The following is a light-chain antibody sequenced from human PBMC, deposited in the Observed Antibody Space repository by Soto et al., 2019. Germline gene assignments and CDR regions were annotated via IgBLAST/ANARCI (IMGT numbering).Light chain of an antibody. CDR1: SSDVGDYNY. J-gene: IGLJ3*02. Sequence: QSVLTHPASVSGSPGQSITLSCTGTSSDVGDYNYVSWYQQHPGKAPRLIIYEVSYRPSGVSNRFSGSKSGNTASLTISGLQAEDEDDYYCSSYASSSTWVFGGGTKLTVL. CDR2: EVS. V-gene: IGLV2-14*01. CDR3: SSYASSSTWV.